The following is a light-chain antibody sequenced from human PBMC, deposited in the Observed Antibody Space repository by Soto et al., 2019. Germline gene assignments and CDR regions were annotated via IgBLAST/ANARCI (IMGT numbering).Light chain of an antibody. CDR2: GAS. Sequence: IVLAHSPGTLSLSPGEIATLSCGASQSVSSSYLAWYQHKPGQAPRLLISGASTGATGIPARFSGSGSGTEFTLTISSLQSEDCAIYYCQQYHTWPITFGGGTK. J-gene: IGKJ4*01. CDR3: QQYHTWPIT. V-gene: IGKV3-15*01. CDR1: QSVSSSY.